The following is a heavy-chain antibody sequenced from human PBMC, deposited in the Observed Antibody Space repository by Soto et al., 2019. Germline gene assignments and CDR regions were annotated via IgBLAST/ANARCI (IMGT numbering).Heavy chain of an antibody. CDR1: GGSISSYY. Sequence: SETLSLTCTVSGGSISSYYWSWIRQPPGKGLEWIGYIYYSGSTNYNPSLKSRVTISVDTSKNQFSLKLSSVTAADTAVYYCASRYGGTLDYWGQGTQVTVSS. CDR2: IYYSGST. J-gene: IGHJ4*02. D-gene: IGHD4-17*01. V-gene: IGHV4-59*08. CDR3: ASRYGGTLDY.